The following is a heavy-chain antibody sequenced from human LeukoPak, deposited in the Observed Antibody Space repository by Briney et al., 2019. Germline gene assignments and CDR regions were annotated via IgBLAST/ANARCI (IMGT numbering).Heavy chain of an antibody. CDR1: GFTFSSYA. CDR3: ANGLHRKTAHFVY. J-gene: IGHJ4*02. D-gene: IGHD3-16*01. CDR2: ISGSGGGT. V-gene: IGHV3-23*01. Sequence: GGSLRLSCAASGFTFSSYAMSWVRQAPGKGLEWVSAISGSGGGTYYADSVKGRFTISRDNSKNTLYLQMNSLRAEDTAVYYCANGLHRKTAHFVYWGQGTLVTVSS.